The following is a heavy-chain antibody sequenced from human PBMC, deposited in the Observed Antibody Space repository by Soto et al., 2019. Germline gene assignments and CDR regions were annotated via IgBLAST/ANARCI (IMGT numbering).Heavy chain of an antibody. CDR1: GFTFSSYG. J-gene: IGHJ6*02. D-gene: IGHD2-15*01. CDR3: AREYIVVVVAATPTYYYYYGMDV. CDR2: IWYDGSNK. Sequence: GGSLRLSCAASGFTFSSYGMHWVRQAPGKGLEWVAVIWYDGSNKYYADSVKGRFTISRDNSKNTLYLQMNSPRAEDTAVYYCAREYIVVVVAATPTYYYYYGMDVWGQGTTVTVSS. V-gene: IGHV3-33*01.